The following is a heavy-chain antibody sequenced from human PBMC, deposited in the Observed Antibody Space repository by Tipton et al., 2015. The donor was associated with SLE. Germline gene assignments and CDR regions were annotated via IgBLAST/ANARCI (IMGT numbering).Heavy chain of an antibody. CDR3: ARAGYYDSSGYYPFDY. Sequence: TLSLTCAVSGGSISSSNWWSWVRQPPGKGLEWIGEIYHSGSTNYNPSLKSRVTISVDKSKNQFSLKLSSVTAADTAVYYCARAGYYDSSGYYPFDYWGQGTLVPVSS. J-gene: IGHJ4*02. CDR1: GGSISSSNW. V-gene: IGHV4-4*02. D-gene: IGHD3-22*01. CDR2: IYHSGST.